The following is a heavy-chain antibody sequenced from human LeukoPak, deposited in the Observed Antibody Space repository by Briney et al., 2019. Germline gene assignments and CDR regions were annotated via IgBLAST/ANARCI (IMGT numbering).Heavy chain of an antibody. CDR1: GGSISSYY. D-gene: IGHD3-10*01. Sequence: PSETLSLTCTVSGGSISSYYWSWIRQPPGKGLEWIGNIYRTGTTFYNPSLQSRVSMSVDTSKNTFSLNLKSVTAADTAVYYCARHLDYGSGSYYRKYYYYMDVWGKGTTVTISS. J-gene: IGHJ6*03. V-gene: IGHV4-59*04. CDR3: ARHLDYGSGSYYRKYYYYMDV. CDR2: IYRTGTT.